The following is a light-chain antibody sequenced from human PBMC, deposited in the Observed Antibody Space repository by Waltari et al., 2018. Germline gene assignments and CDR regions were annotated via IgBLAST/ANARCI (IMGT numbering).Light chain of an antibody. J-gene: IGKJ1*01. CDR3: QQYYSTPWT. CDR2: AES. V-gene: IGKV1-NL1*01. Sequence: DIQTTQSPPSLSASVGDRVTITCRASQGISISLAWYQQKPGKAPKLLIYAESRLESGVPSKFSGSGSGTDYTLTISSLQPEDFATYYCQQYYSTPWTFGQGTKVEIK. CDR1: QGISIS.